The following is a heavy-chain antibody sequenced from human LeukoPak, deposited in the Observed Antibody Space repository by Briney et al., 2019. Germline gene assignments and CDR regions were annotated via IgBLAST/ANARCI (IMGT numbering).Heavy chain of an antibody. CDR3: ATGPNIYGSGRSWYDP. CDR2: INPNSGAT. CDR1: GHTFTSYG. J-gene: IGHJ5*02. V-gene: IGHV1-2*02. D-gene: IGHD3-10*01. Sequence: ASVKVSCKASGHTFTSYGISWVRQAPGQGLEWMGWINPNSGATNYAQNFQGRVTVTRDTSIRTVYMELTRLTSDDTAVYYCATGPNIYGSGRSWYDPWGQGSLVTVSS.